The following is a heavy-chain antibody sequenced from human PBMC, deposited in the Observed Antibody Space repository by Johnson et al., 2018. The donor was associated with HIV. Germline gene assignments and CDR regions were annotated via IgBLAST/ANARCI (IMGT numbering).Heavy chain of an antibody. Sequence: VQLVESGGGLVQPGGSLRLSCAASGFTFDDYGMSWVRQAPGKGLEWVSGINWNGGSTGYADSVKGRFTISRDNSKNTLYLQMNSLRAEDTAVYYCAKDEAQTLASAGRDAFDFWGQGTAVTV. J-gene: IGHJ3*01. CDR3: AKDEAQTLASAGRDAFDF. CDR1: GFTFDDYG. CDR2: INWNGGST. V-gene: IGHV3-20*04. D-gene: IGHD6-13*01.